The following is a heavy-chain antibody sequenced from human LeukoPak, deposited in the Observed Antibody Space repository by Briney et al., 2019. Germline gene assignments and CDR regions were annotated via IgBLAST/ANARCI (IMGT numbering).Heavy chain of an antibody. Sequence: GGSLRLSCAASGFTFSSYGMHWVRQAPGKGLEWVAVISYDGSNKYYADSVKGRFTISRDNSKNTLYLQMNSLRAEDTAVYYCAKGGALGTLDYWGQGTLVTVSS. CDR3: AKGGALGTLDY. J-gene: IGHJ4*02. V-gene: IGHV3-30*18. CDR2: ISYDGSNK. CDR1: GFTFSSYG. D-gene: IGHD1-26*01.